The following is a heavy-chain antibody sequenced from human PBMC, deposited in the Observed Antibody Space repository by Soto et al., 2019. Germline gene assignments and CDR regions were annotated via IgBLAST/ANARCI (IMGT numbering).Heavy chain of an antibody. D-gene: IGHD3-16*01. CDR1: GGSISSYY. J-gene: IGHJ4*02. Sequence: SETLSLTCTVSGGSISSYYWSWIRQPPGKGLEWIGYIYYSGSTNYNPSLKSRVTISVDPAKNQFSLKLSSVTAADTAVYYCARSYNYPFYGHWGQGTLVTVSS. CDR2: IYYSGST. CDR3: ARSYNYPFYGH. V-gene: IGHV4-59*01.